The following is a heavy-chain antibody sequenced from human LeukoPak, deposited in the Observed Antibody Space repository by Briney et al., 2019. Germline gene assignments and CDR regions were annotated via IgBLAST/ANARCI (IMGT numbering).Heavy chain of an antibody. V-gene: IGHV4-39*01. CDR2: IYHSGST. D-gene: IGHD1-1*01. Sequence: SQTLSLTCTVSGVSISSGSYYWGWIRQPPGKGLEWIGSIYHSGSTYYNPSLKSRVTISVDTSKNQFSLKLTSVTAADTAVYSCARHLQGGISPWIFDYWGQGTLITVSS. J-gene: IGHJ4*02. CDR1: GVSISSGSYY. CDR3: ARHLQGGISPWIFDY.